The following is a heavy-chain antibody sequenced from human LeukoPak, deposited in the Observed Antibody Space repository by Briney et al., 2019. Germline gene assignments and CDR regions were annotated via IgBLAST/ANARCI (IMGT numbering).Heavy chain of an antibody. J-gene: IGHJ4*02. CDR3: TRVGYIDEGIDY. D-gene: IGHD5-24*01. Sequence: PGGSLILSCVASGFPFSSYWMTWVRQAPGKGLEWVANIKQDGSKKSYVDSVKGRFTISRDNAENSLYLQMNSLRAEDTAIYYCTRVGYIDEGIDYWGQGTLVTVSS. CDR2: IKQDGSKK. CDR1: GFPFSSYW. V-gene: IGHV3-7*04.